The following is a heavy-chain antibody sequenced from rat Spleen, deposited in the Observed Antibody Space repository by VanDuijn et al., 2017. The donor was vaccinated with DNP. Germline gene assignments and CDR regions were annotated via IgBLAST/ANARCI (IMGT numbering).Heavy chain of an antibody. V-gene: IGHV5-25*01. Sequence: EVQLVESGGGLVQPGRSLKLSCAVSGFTYSNFLMAWVRQAPTKGLEWVASISSGGGDTYYSDSVKGRFSISRDNAKSTLQLQVNSLRSEDTATYFFTSNPQIRTAAPFDYWGQGVMVTVSS. CDR2: ISSGGGDT. J-gene: IGHJ2*01. CDR3: TSNPQIRTAAPFDY. D-gene: IGHD3-8*01. CDR1: GFTYSNFL.